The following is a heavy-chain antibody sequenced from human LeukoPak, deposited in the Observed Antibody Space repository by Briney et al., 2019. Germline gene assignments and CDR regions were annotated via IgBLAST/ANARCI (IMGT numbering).Heavy chain of an antibody. CDR1: GFPFSSYS. J-gene: IGHJ6*03. D-gene: IGHD2-21*02. V-gene: IGHV3-21*01. Sequence: PGGSLRLSCAASGFPFSSYSMNWVRQAPGKGLEWVSSISSGTSFIYYADSVKGRFTISRDNAKNSLYLQMNSLRAEDTAVYYCARGTTALMDVWGKGTTVIVSS. CDR2: ISSGTSFI. CDR3: ARGTTALMDV.